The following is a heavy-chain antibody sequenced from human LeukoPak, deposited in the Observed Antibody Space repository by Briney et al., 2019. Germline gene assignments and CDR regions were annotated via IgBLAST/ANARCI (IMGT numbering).Heavy chain of an antibody. D-gene: IGHD2-21*02. CDR2: INPVSGST. V-gene: IGHV1-46*01. CDR1: GYTFINYY. CDR3: ARGLGGVMVTSILYDYDH. Sequence: ASVKVSCKAFGYTFINYYMHWVRQAPGQGLEWVGIINPVSGSTGYAQKFQGRVTMTRDTSTSTVYMEMSSLRSEDTAVYYCARGLGGVMVTSILYDYDHWGQGTLVTV. J-gene: IGHJ4*02.